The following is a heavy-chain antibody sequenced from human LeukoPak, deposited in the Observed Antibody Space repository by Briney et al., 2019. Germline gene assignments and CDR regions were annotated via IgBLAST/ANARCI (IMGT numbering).Heavy chain of an antibody. D-gene: IGHD6-19*01. CDR1: GFTFDDYG. CDR2: INWNGGST. CDR3: AKEGSASYLDY. Sequence: GGSLRLSCAASGFTFDDYGMSWVRQAPGKGLEWVSGINWNGGSTGYADSVRGRFTISRDNAKNSLYLQMTSLRADDTAVYYCAKEGSASYLDYWGQGTPVTVSS. V-gene: IGHV3-20*04. J-gene: IGHJ4*02.